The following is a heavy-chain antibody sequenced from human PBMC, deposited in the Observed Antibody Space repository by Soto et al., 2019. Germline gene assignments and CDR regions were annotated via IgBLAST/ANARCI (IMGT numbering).Heavy chain of an antibody. J-gene: IGHJ5*02. D-gene: IGHD3-9*01. CDR3: ASEADILNWVDP. CDR2: ISSSSSTI. CDR1: GFTFSSYS. V-gene: IGHV3-48*01. Sequence: EVQLVESGGGLVQPGGSLRLSCAASGFTFSSYSMNWVRQAPGKGLEWVSYISSSSSTIYYADSVKGQFTISRDNAKNSLYLQMNSLRAEDTAVYYCASEADILNWVDPWVQGTLVTVSS.